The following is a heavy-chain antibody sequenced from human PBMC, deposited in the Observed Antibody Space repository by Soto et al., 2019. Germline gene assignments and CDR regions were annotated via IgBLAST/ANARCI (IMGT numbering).Heavy chain of an antibody. CDR2: IYYSGST. D-gene: IGHD1-1*01. V-gene: IGHV4-39*01. CDR3: ARQVVKTGKGTFDY. J-gene: IGHJ4*02. Sequence: QLQLQESGPGLVKPSETLSLTCTVSGGSISSSSYYWGWIRQPPGKGLEWIGSIYYSGSTYYNPSLKSRVTISVDTSKNQFSLKLSSVTAADTAVYYCARQVVKTGKGTFDYWGQGTLVTVSS. CDR1: GGSISSSSYY.